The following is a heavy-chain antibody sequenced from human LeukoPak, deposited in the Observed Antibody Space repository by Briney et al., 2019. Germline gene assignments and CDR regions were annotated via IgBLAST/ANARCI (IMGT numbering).Heavy chain of an antibody. CDR3: ARDFAGYYYYMDV. J-gene: IGHJ6*03. CDR1: GGSISSYY. CDR2: LYYSGST. Sequence: SETLSLTCTVSGGSISSYYWSWIRQPPGKGLEWIGYLYYSGSTNFNPSLKSRVTISVDTSKNQFSLRLSSVTAADTAVYYCARDFAGYYYYMDVWGRGTTVTVSS. V-gene: IGHV4-59*01.